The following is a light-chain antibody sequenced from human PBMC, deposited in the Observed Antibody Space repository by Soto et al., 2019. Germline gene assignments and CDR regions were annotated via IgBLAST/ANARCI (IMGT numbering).Light chain of an antibody. V-gene: IGKV1-5*03. J-gene: IGKJ1*01. CDR1: QSISSW. Sequence: ASTLTPAGSIVVTVTSGASQSISSWLAWYQQKPGKAPKLLIYKASSLESGVPSRFSGSGSGTEFTLTISSLQPDDFATYYCQLYTSYFRTFGQVTKVDVK. CDR3: QLYTSYFRT. CDR2: KAS.